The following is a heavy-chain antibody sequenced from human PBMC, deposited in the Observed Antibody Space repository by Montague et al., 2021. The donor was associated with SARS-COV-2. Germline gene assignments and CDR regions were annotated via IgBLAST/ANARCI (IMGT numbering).Heavy chain of an antibody. Sequence: SLRLSCAASGSTFSSYSMNWVRQAPGKGLEWVSSINTGGSYMYYADSVKGRFTISRDNAKKSLYLQMNSLKAEDTAVYFCTRDGEMATIRYYFDYWSQGTLVTVS. CDR2: INTGGSYM. J-gene: IGHJ4*02. CDR3: TRDGEMATIRYYFDY. V-gene: IGHV3-21*01. D-gene: IGHD5-24*01. CDR1: GSTFSSYS.